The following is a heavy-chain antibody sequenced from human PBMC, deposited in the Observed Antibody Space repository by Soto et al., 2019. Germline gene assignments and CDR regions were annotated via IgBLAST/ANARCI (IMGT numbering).Heavy chain of an antibody. V-gene: IGHV3-33*01. CDR2: IWYDGSNK. D-gene: IGHD1-26*01. CDR3: ARGGGATFPGNYFDY. J-gene: IGHJ4*02. Sequence: QVQLVESGGGVVQPGRSLRLSCAASGFTFSSYGMHWVRQAPGKGLEWVAVIWYDGSNKYYADSVKGRFTISRDNSKNPLYLQMNRLRAEDTAVYYCARGGGATFPGNYFDYWGQGTLVTVSS. CDR1: GFTFSSYG.